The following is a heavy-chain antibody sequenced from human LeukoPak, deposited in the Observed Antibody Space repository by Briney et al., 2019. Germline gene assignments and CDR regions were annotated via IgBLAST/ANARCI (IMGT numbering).Heavy chain of an antibody. CDR2: IYYSGST. CDR1: GGSISSYY. CDR3: ARGPWPGIAAAGTPSSFDP. J-gene: IGHJ5*02. Sequence: PSETLSLTCTVSGGSISSYYWSWIRQPPGKGLEWIGYIYYSGSTNYYPSLKSRVTISVDTSKNQFSLKLSSVTAADTAVYYCARGPWPGIAAAGTPSSFDPWGQGTLVTVSS. D-gene: IGHD6-13*01. V-gene: IGHV4-59*01.